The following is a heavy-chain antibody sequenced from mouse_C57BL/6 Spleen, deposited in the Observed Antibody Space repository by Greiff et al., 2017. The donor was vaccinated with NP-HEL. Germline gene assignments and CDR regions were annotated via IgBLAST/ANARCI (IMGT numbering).Heavy chain of an antibody. V-gene: IGHV5-4*01. J-gene: IGHJ3*01. CDR1: GFTFSSYA. D-gene: IGHD2-1*01. CDR3: AIGGIYYGNYLFAY. Sequence: EVQVVESGGGLVKPGGSLKLSCAASGFTFSSYAMSWVRQTPEKRLEWVATISDGGSYTYYPDNVKGRFTISRDNAKNNLYLQMSHLKSEDTAMYYCAIGGIYYGNYLFAYWGQGTLVTVSA. CDR2: ISDGGSYT.